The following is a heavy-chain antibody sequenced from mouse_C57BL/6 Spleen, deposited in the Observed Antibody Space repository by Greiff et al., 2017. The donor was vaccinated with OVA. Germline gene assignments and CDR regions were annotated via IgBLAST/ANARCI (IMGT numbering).Heavy chain of an antibody. Sequence: EVQLVESGPGLVKPSQSLSLTCSVTGYSITSGYYWNWIRQFPGNKLEWMGYISYDGSNNYNPSLKNRISITRDTSKNQFFLKLNSVTTEDTATYYCARDDGSYFDYWGQGTTLTVSS. D-gene: IGHD2-3*01. J-gene: IGHJ2*01. CDR1: GYSITSGYY. CDR2: ISYDGSN. CDR3: ARDDGSYFDY. V-gene: IGHV3-6*01.